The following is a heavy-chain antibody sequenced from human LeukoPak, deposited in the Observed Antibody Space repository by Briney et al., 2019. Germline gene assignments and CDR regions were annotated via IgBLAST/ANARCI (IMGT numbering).Heavy chain of an antibody. V-gene: IGHV1-69*05. CDR3: ARGLEEWELKY. Sequence: ASVKVSCKASGGTFSSYAISWVRQAPGQGLEWMGGIIPIFGTANYAQKFQGRVTITTDESTSTAHMELSSLRSEDTAVYYCARGLEEWELKYWGQGTLVTVSS. D-gene: IGHD1-26*01. CDR1: GGTFSSYA. CDR2: IIPIFGTA. J-gene: IGHJ4*02.